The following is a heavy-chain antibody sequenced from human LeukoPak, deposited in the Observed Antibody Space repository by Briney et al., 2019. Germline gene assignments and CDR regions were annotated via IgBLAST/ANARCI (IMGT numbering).Heavy chain of an antibody. CDR3: AELGITMIGGV. V-gene: IGHV3-66*01. Sequence: GGSLRLSCAASGFIVSSNYMSWVRQAPGKGLEWVSVIYSGGSTYYADSVKGRFTISRDNSKNTLYLQMNSLRAEDTAVYYCAELGITMIGGVWGKGTTVTISS. CDR1: GFIVSSNY. J-gene: IGHJ6*04. CDR2: IYSGGST. D-gene: IGHD3-10*02.